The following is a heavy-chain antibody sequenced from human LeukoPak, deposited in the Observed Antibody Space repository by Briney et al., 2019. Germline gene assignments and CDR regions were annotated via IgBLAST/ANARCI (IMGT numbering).Heavy chain of an antibody. J-gene: IGHJ4*02. Sequence: ASVKVSCKASGYTFTSYGISWVRQAPGQGLEWMGWISAYNGNTNYVQKLQSRVTMTTDTSTRTAYMEVRSLRADYSAVYYCARGGYDFDYWGQGTLVTVSS. D-gene: IGHD5-18*01. V-gene: IGHV1-18*04. CDR2: ISAYNGNT. CDR1: GYTFTSYG. CDR3: ARGGYDFDY.